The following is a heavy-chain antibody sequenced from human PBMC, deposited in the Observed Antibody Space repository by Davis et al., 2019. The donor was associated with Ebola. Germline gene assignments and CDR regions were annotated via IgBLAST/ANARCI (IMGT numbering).Heavy chain of an antibody. J-gene: IGHJ6*02. V-gene: IGHV1-2*02. CDR3: ARTSLRDYYYGMDV. Sequence: ASVTVSCKASGYSFTGYYIHWVRQAPGQGLEWMGWINPHSGGTNYAQNFQGRVTMTRDTSLSTAYMELGWLRSDDTAVYYCARTSLRDYYYGMDVWGQGTTVTVSS. CDR2: INPHSGGT. CDR1: GYSFTGYY.